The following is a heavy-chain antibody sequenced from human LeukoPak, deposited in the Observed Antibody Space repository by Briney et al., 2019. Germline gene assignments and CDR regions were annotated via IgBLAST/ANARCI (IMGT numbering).Heavy chain of an antibody. D-gene: IGHD3-22*01. J-gene: IGHJ5*01. CDR2: INHSGST. Sequence: SETLSLTCAVYGGSFSGYYWNWIRQPPGKGLEWIGEINHSGSTYYNPSLKSRVTISMDTSKNQFSLTLSSVTAADTAVYYCTRDSQLEWFYSWGQGTLVTVSS. CDR3: TRDSQLEWFYS. V-gene: IGHV4-34*01. CDR1: GGSFSGYY.